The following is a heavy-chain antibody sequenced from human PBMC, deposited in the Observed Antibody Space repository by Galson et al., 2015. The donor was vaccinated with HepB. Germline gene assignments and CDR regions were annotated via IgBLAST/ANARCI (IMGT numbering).Heavy chain of an antibody. D-gene: IGHD6-13*01. V-gene: IGHV1-46*01. J-gene: IGHJ5*02. Sequence: SVKVSCKASGYTISSFYIHWVRQAPGQGLEWMGIINPGGGATNYAQKFQGRITMTRDTSITIAYMELSSLRFDDTAIYYCARGGAAAGSKFNWFDPWGQGTLVTVSS. CDR3: ARGGAAAGSKFNWFDP. CDR1: GYTISSFY. CDR2: INPGGGAT.